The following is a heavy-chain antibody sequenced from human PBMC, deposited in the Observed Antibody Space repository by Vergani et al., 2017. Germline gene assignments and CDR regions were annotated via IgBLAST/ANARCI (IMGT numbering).Heavy chain of an antibody. V-gene: IGHV3-30*18. J-gene: IGHJ4*02. CDR1: GFTFSSYG. D-gene: IGHD6-19*01. Sequence: QVQLVESGGGVVQPGRSLRLSCAASGFTFSSYGMHWVRHAPGKGLEWVAVISYDGSNKYYADSVKGRFTISRDNSKNTLYLQMNSLRAEDTAVYYCAKEEFTVWSSGWYTGLFDYCGEGPLVTVSS. CDR2: ISYDGSNK. CDR3: AKEEFTVWSSGWYTGLFDY.